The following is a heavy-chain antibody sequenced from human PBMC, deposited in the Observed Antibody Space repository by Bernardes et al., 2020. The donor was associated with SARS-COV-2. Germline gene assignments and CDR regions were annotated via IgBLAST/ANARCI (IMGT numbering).Heavy chain of an antibody. Sequence: ASVKVSCRASGYTFIDYYMQCVRQAPGQGPEWRGWINPNTGGIKYAQKFQGRVTLTRDTSISTAYMEVSSLTSDDTAVYYCAKGHLEWELLGSFDHWRQATLVPVSS. CDR3: AKGHLEWELLGSFDH. CDR2: INPNTGGI. CDR1: GYTFIDYY. J-gene: IGHJ4*02. D-gene: IGHD1-26*01. V-gene: IGHV1-2*02.